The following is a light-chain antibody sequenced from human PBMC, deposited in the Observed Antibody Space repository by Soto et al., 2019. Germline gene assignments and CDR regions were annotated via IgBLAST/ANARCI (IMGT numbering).Light chain of an antibody. CDR1: QSVRSNF. Sequence: EIVLTQSPGTLSLSPGERATLSCRASQSVRSNFLAWFQQKVGQAPRLLIFGASTRATGIPDRFSGSGSGTDFILTISRLGLEDFAVYYCQHYDDSTWTFGPGTRVEI. V-gene: IGKV3-20*01. CDR3: QHYDDSTWT. J-gene: IGKJ1*01. CDR2: GAS.